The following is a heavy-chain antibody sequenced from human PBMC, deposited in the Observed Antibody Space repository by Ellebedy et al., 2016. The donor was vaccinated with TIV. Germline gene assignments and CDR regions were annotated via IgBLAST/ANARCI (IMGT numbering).Heavy chain of an antibody. V-gene: IGHV7-4-1*02. CDR1: RYSFTNYA. D-gene: IGHD6-13*01. J-gene: IGHJ2*01. Sequence: AASVKVSCKASRYSFTNYAMSWLRQAPGQGLEWMGCINTNTRNPTYAQAFTGRFVFSLDTSVTTAYLHISSLKPEDTAIYYCARAAAAGFFWYFDLWGRGTLVTVSS. CDR3: ARAAAAGFFWYFDL. CDR2: INTNTRNP.